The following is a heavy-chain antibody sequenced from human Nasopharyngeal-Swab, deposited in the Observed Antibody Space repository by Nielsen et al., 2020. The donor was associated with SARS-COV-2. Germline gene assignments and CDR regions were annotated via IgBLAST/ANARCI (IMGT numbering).Heavy chain of an antibody. J-gene: IGHJ4*02. D-gene: IGHD5-18*01. Sequence: SLKISCAASGFTFDDSALHWVRQAPGKGLEWVSGISWNSGSTNYADSVKGRFTIPRDNAKNSLYLQMNSLRVEDTALYYCVKDIQRGYSYGLDYWGQGTPVTVS. CDR3: VKDIQRGYSYGLDY. V-gene: IGHV3-9*01. CDR2: ISWNSGST. CDR1: GFTFDDSA.